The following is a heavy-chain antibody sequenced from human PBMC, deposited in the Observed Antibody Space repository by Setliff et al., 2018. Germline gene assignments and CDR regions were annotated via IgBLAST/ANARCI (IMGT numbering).Heavy chain of an antibody. J-gene: IGHJ6*03. V-gene: IGHV4-61*02. Sequence: SETLSLTCTVSGGSISSDRYYWSWIRQPAGKGLEWIGRIYTSGGSIYNPSLKSRVTISVDTSKNQFSLELSSVTAADTAVYYCARGLVAARYYYYYYMDVWGKGTTVTVSS. CDR2: IYTSGGS. D-gene: IGHD2-21*01. CDR3: ARGLVAARYYYYYYMDV. CDR1: GGSISSDRYY.